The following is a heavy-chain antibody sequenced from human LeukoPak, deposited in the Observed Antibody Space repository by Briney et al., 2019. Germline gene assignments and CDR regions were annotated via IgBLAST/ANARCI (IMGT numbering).Heavy chain of an antibody. CDR3: ARRRKRITIFGVVMPERKEYYFDY. D-gene: IGHD3-3*01. J-gene: IGHJ4*02. Sequence: GASVKVSCKASGYTFTSYDINWMRQATGQGLEWMGWIYPNSGNTGYAQKFQGRVTMTRNTSISTAYLELSSLRSEDTAVYYCARRRKRITIFGVVMPERKEYYFDYWGQGTLVTVSS. CDR1: GYTFTSYD. CDR2: IYPNSGNT. V-gene: IGHV1-8*01.